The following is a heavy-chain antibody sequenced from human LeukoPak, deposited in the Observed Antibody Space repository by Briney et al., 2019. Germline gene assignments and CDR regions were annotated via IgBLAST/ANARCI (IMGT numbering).Heavy chain of an antibody. CDR2: INYSGSA. J-gene: IGHJ3*02. Sequence: PETLSLTCTVSGGSLSSYYFSWIRQSPGKGLEWIAYINYSGSASYNPSLKSRVTMSVDTSKQFSLSLSSVTVADTAVYYCARHNYDDYVFDIWGQGTKVTVSS. CDR1: GGSLSSYY. D-gene: IGHD4-17*01. CDR3: ARHNYDDYVFDI. V-gene: IGHV4-59*08.